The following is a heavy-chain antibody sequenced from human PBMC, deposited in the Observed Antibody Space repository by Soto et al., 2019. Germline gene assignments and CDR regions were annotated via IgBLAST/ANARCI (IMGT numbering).Heavy chain of an antibody. V-gene: IGHV3-30-3*01. Sequence: QVQLVESGGGVVQPGTSLRLSCAASGFPFTNYAMHWVRQAPDKGLEWVTIISSDGDTRHYVDSVKGRFTISRDNSKNTLHLQMSNPRPEDTAVYYCARGMRPGSFLIDYWGQGTLVTVSS. J-gene: IGHJ4*02. CDR1: GFPFTNYA. CDR2: ISSDGDTR. D-gene: IGHD3-10*01. CDR3: ARGMRPGSFLIDY.